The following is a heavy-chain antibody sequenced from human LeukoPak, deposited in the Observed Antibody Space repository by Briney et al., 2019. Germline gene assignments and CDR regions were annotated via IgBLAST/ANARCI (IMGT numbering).Heavy chain of an antibody. CDR2: IYYSGTT. D-gene: IGHD6-13*01. CDR3: ARLVLGPRSYYFDY. CDR1: GGSISSYY. V-gene: IGHV4-59*08. J-gene: IGHJ4*02. Sequence: PSETLSLTCTVSGGSISSYYWSWLRHPRGEGRECIGYIYYSGTTNYNPSLKSRVTISVDTSKNQFSLKLSSVTAADTAVYYCARLVLGPRSYYFDYWGQGTLVTVSS.